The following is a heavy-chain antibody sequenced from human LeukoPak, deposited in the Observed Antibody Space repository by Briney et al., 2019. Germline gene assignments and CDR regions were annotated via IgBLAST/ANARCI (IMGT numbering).Heavy chain of an antibody. J-gene: IGHJ4*02. CDR2: IRYDGSNK. Sequence: GGSLRLSCAASGFTFSSYGMHWVRQAPGKGLEWVAFIRYDGSNKYYADSVKGRFTISRDNSKNTLYLQMNSLRAEDTAVYYCARDRQGFLDYWAREPWSPSPQ. CDR3: ARDRQGFLDY. V-gene: IGHV3-30*02. D-gene: IGHD2-15*01. CDR1: GFTFSSYG.